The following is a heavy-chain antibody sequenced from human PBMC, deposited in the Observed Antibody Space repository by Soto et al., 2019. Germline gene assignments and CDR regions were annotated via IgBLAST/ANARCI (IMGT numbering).Heavy chain of an antibody. CDR2: IYYSGST. Sequence: SETLSLTCTVSGGSISSYYWSWIRQPPGKGLEWIGYIYYSGSTNYNPSLKSRVTISVDTSKNQFSLKLSSVTAADTAVYYCARHPCSGGSCYDYYFDYWGQGTLVTVSS. CDR1: GGSISSYY. CDR3: ARHPCSGGSCYDYYFDY. V-gene: IGHV4-59*08. J-gene: IGHJ4*02. D-gene: IGHD2-15*01.